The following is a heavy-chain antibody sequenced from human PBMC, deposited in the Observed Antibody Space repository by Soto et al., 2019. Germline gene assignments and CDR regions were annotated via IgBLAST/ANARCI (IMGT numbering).Heavy chain of an antibody. CDR1: GGSISSYY. D-gene: IGHD2-2*02. CDR3: AGVPIVVVPAAIARYMDV. V-gene: IGHV4-59*01. J-gene: IGHJ6*03. Sequence: SETLCLTCTVSGGSISSYYWSWIRQPPGKGLEWIGYIYYSGSTNYNPSLKSRVTISVDTSKNQFSLKLSSVTAADTAVYYCAGVPIVVVPAAIARYMDVWGKGTTVTVSS. CDR2: IYYSGST.